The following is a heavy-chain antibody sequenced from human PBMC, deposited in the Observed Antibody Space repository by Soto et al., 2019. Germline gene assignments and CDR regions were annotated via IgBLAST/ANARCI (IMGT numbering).Heavy chain of an antibody. D-gene: IGHD6-19*01. V-gene: IGHV3-9*01. CDR1: GFTFDSYA. CDR2: ISWNSGSI. J-gene: IGHJ4*02. CDR3: VKDIHEQWLVSHFEY. Sequence: EVQLVESGGGLVQPGRSLRLSCVASGFTFDSYAMHWVRQAPGKGLEWVSGISWNSGSIGYEDSVKGRFTISRDNAQNSLYLEMNSLRVEDTAFYYCVKDIHEQWLVSHFEYWGQGALVTASS.